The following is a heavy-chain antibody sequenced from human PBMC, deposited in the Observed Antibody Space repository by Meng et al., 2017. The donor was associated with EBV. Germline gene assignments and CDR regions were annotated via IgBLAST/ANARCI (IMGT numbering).Heavy chain of an antibody. V-gene: IGHV1-46*01. CDR3: VRELVGGTFDY. CDR2: IIPAGGNT. CDR1: GYTFTSYY. J-gene: IGHJ4*02. Sequence: LWRSGVRGKKPGAPVKVSCKASGYTFTSYYLHWVRQAPGQGLEWMGIIIPAGGNTNYAQKFRGRFTMTRDTSTSTVYMDLSILTSEDTAVYYCVRELVGGTFDYWGQGTLVTVSS. D-gene: IGHD1/OR15-1a*01.